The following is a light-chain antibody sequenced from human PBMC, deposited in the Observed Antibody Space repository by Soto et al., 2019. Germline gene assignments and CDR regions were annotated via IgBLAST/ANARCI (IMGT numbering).Light chain of an antibody. Sequence: DIQMTQSPSTLSASVGDTVTVTCRASQSVSGWLAWYQQKPGEAPKLLIYDASNLQSGVPSRFSASGSGAEFILTINPLQAEDFATYYCLHTFSFPRTFGQGTKGDIK. CDR2: DAS. J-gene: IGKJ1*01. V-gene: IGKV1-5*01. CDR3: LHTFSFPRT. CDR1: QSVSGW.